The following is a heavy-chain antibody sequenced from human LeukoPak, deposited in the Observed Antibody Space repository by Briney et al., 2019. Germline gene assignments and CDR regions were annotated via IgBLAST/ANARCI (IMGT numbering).Heavy chain of an antibody. J-gene: IGHJ6*03. CDR2: IYNSGST. D-gene: IGHD3-22*01. CDR3: AREVTDTSNYYYSGYYYYYMDV. V-gene: IGHV4-39*07. Sequence: SETLSLTCTVSGDSISSSSYYWGWIRQPPGKGLEWIGNIYNSGSTYYNPSLKSRVTMSLDTSKNQFSLKLSSVTAADTAVYYCAREVTDTSNYYYSGYYYYYMDVWGKGTTVTISS. CDR1: GDSISSSSYY.